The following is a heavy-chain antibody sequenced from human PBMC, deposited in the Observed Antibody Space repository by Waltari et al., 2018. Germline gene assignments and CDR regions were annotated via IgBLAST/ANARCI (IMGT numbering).Heavy chain of an antibody. V-gene: IGHV4-38-2*01. D-gene: IGHD1-20*01. CDR2: IYHSGST. CDR3: ARHPRYFLDY. CDR1: GYSISSGYY. J-gene: IGHJ4*02. Sequence: QVQLQESGPGLVKPSETLSLTCAVSGYSISSGYYWGWIRQPPGKGLEWIGSIYHSGSTYYNPSLKSRVTISVDTSKNQFSLKLSSVTAADTAVYYCARHPRYFLDYWGQGTLVTVSS.